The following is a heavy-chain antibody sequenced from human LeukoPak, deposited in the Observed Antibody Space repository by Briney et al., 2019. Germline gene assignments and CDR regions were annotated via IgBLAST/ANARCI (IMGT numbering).Heavy chain of an antibody. D-gene: IGHD3-10*01. Sequence: ASVKVSCKASGYTFTGYYMHWVRQAPGQGLEWMGWINPNSGGTNYAQKFQGRVTMTRDTSISTAYMELSRLRSDDTAVYYCARQKTMVRGHYGMDVWGQGTTVTVSS. V-gene: IGHV1-2*02. CDR2: INPNSGGT. J-gene: IGHJ6*02. CDR3: ARQKTMVRGHYGMDV. CDR1: GYTFTGYY.